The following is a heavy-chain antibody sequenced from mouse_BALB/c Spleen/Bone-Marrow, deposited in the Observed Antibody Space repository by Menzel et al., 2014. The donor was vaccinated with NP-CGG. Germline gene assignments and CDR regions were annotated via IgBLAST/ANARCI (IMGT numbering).Heavy chain of an antibody. J-gene: IGHJ2*01. CDR3: ARYYYGSSNFDY. CDR2: INPNNGAT. V-gene: IGHV1-26*01. D-gene: IGHD1-1*01. Sequence: EVQLQQSGPELVKPGASVKISCKASGYSFTGYYMHWVKQSHVKSLEWIGRINPNNGATSYNQNFKDKASLTVDKSSSTAYMELHSLTSEDSAVYYCARYYYGSSNFDYWGQGTISTVSS. CDR1: GYSFTGYY.